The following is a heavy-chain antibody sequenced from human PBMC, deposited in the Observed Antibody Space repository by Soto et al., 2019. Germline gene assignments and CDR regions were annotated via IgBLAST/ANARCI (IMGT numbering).Heavy chain of an antibody. D-gene: IGHD2-15*01. V-gene: IGHV1-46*03. CDR3: ATPAPGYCSGGSCYVFDY. J-gene: IGHJ4*02. CDR2: INPSGGST. CDR1: GYTFTSYY. Sequence: QVQLVQSGAEVKKPGASVKVSCKSSGYTFTSYYMHWVRQAPGQGLEWMGIINPSGGSTSYAQKFQGRVTMTRDTSPSTVYMELSSLRSEDTAVYYCATPAPGYCSGGSCYVFDYWGQGTLVTVSS.